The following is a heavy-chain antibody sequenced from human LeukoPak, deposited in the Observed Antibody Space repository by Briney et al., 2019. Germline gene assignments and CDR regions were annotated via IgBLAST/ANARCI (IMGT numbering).Heavy chain of an antibody. Sequence: GGSLRLSCAASGFTFSSYSMNWVRQAPGKGLEWVSSISSSSSYIYYADSVKGRFTISRDNAKNSLYLQMNSMRAVDTAVYYCARDVDSSGWYGGNYWFDPWGQGTLVTVSS. CDR1: GFTFSSYS. V-gene: IGHV3-21*01. D-gene: IGHD6-19*01. CDR3: ARDVDSSGWYGGNYWFDP. CDR2: ISSSSSYI. J-gene: IGHJ5*02.